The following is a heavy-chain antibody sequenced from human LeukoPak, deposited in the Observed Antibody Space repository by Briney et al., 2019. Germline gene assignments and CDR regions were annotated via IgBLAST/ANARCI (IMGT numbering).Heavy chain of an antibody. CDR2: ISSSGSTI. Sequence: GGSLRLSCAASGFAFSDYYMSWIRQAPGKGLEWVSYISSSGSTIYCADSVKGRFTISRDNAKNSLVLQMNSLRVEDTAVYYCARDWRASPRNDYWGQGTLVTVSS. V-gene: IGHV3-11*04. CDR3: ARDWRASPRNDY. J-gene: IGHJ4*02. CDR1: GFAFSDYY.